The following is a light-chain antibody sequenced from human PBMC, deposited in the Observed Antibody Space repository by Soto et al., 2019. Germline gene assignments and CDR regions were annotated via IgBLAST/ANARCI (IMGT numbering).Light chain of an antibody. CDR3: QQYGSSPWT. CDR1: QSVSSK. V-gene: IGKV3-20*01. CDR2: DAS. J-gene: IGKJ5*01. Sequence: EIVMTQSPATLSVSPGERATLSCRASQSVSSKLAWYQQKPGQAPRLLIYDASNRATGIPDRFSGSGSGTDFTLTISRLEPEDFAVYYCQQYGSSPWTFGQGTRLEIK.